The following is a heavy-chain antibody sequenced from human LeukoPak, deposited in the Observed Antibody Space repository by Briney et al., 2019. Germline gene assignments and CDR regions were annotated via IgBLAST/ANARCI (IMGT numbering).Heavy chain of an antibody. CDR3: ARDRSNYYYYYGMDV. Sequence: GGSLRLSCAASGFTFSDYYMSWIRQAPGKGLEWVSYISSSSSYTNYADSVKGRFTISRDNAKNSLYLQMNSLRAEDTAVYYCARDRSNYYYYYGMDVWGKGTTVTVS. CDR2: ISSSSSYT. V-gene: IGHV3-11*06. CDR1: GFTFSDYY. J-gene: IGHJ6*04.